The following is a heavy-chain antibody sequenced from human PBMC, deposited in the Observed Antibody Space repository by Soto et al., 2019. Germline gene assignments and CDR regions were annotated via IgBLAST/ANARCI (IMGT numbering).Heavy chain of an antibody. Sequence: ASVKVSCKASGYTFTSYGISWVRQAPGQGLEWMGWISAYNGNANYAQKLQGRVTMTTDTSTSTAYMELRSLRSDDTAVYYCARVEWIQLWFVGNWFDPWGQGTLVTVSS. J-gene: IGHJ5*02. D-gene: IGHD5-18*01. V-gene: IGHV1-18*01. CDR2: ISAYNGNA. CDR3: ARVEWIQLWFVGNWFDP. CDR1: GYTFTSYG.